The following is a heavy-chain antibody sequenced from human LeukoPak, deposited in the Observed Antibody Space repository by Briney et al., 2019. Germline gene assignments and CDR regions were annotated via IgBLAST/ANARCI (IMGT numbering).Heavy chain of an antibody. J-gene: IGHJ4*02. Sequence: GGSLRLSCAASGVTFSSHWMTWLRQAPGEGLEWVASIKKDVDEKYYVDSVKGRFTISRDNAKNSLYLRMNSLRVEDTAVYYCARGPPYGSRSDYFDYWGQGTLVTVSS. V-gene: IGHV3-7*01. CDR3: ARGPPYGSRSDYFDY. CDR2: IKKDVDEK. CDR1: GVTFSSHW. D-gene: IGHD3-10*01.